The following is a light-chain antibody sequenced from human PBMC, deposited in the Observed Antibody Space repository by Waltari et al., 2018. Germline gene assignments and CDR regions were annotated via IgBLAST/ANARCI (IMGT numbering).Light chain of an antibody. CDR3: QQYYSPPLT. CDR2: GAS. J-gene: IGKJ4*01. Sequence: DIVMTQSPDSLAVFLGERATINGKSSQSIFYRSNNKNYLAWYQQKSGQPPKLLIYGASTRESGVPDRFSGSGSGTDFTLTISSLQAEDVAVYFCQQYYSPPLTFGGGTKVEIK. V-gene: IGKV4-1*01. CDR1: QSIFYRSNNKNY.